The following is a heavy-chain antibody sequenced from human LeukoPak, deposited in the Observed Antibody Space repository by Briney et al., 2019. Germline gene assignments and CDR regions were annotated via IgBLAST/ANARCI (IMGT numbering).Heavy chain of an antibody. Sequence: SETLPLTCTVSGGYISTSNYYWGWIRQPPGKGLEWIGNIYYSGSTYYNPSLKSRVSLSLDTSMNQFSLKVNSLTVADTAVYYCARFYYYDDSRPPYWGQGTLVAVSS. J-gene: IGHJ4*02. CDR1: GGYISTSNYY. CDR3: ARFYYYDDSRPPY. V-gene: IGHV4-39*01. D-gene: IGHD3-22*01. CDR2: IYYSGST.